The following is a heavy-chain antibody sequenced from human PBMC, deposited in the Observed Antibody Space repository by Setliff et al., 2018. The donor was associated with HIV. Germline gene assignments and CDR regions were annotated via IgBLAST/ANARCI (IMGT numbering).Heavy chain of an antibody. Sequence: SETLSLTCTVSGGSISTYYWTWIRQPPGKGLEWIGYIYTSGSTSYNPSLKSRLTISLDTSKNQFSLKLSSVTAADTAVYYCARQGGYNSPLMVWGQGKLVTVSS. CDR2: IYTSGST. CDR1: GGSISTYY. J-gene: IGHJ4*02. D-gene: IGHD3-10*01. V-gene: IGHV4-4*09. CDR3: ARQGGYNSPLMV.